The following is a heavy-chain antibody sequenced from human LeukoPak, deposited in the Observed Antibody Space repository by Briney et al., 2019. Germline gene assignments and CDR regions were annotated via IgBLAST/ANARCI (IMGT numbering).Heavy chain of an antibody. CDR2: IKQDGSEK. J-gene: IGHJ3*02. D-gene: IGHD6-13*01. CDR1: RFTFSNYG. Sequence: GGSLRLSCAAPRFTFSNYGMHWVRQAPDKGLEWVANIKQDGSEKYYVDSVKGRFTISRDNAKNSLYLQMNSLRAEDTAVYYCARWSSSNDAFDIWGQGTMVTVSS. CDR3: ARWSSSNDAFDI. V-gene: IGHV3-7*01.